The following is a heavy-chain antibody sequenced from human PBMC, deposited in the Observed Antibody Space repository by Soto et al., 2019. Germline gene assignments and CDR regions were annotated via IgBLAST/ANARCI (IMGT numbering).Heavy chain of an antibody. Sequence: QVQLVQSGAEVKKPGASVEVSCKASGYTFTSYSISWVRQAPGQVLEWMGWISAYNDNTNYAQKLQGRVTMTTDTSTSTAYMELRSLRSDDKAAYYCALFRGYSLGGRAAFDIWGQGTMVTVSS. CDR3: ALFRGYSLGGRAAFDI. D-gene: IGHD5-18*01. CDR1: GYTFTSYS. V-gene: IGHV1-18*01. CDR2: ISAYNDNT. J-gene: IGHJ3*02.